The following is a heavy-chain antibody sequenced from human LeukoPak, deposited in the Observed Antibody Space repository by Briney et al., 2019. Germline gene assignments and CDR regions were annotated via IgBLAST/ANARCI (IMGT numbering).Heavy chain of an antibody. Sequence: SETLSLTCSVSGGSISSYYWSWIRQPAGKGREWIGRIYTTGNTDYNPSLKSRVTMSVDTSKNQFSLNLSSVTAADTAVYYCARDARGWSGFDYWGQGTLVTVSS. CDR1: GGSISSYY. V-gene: IGHV4-4*07. CDR2: IYTTGNT. CDR3: ARDARGWSGFDY. D-gene: IGHD3-3*01. J-gene: IGHJ4*02.